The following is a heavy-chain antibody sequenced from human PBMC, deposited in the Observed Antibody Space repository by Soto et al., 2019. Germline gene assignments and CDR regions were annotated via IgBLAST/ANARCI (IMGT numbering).Heavy chain of an antibody. CDR3: ATLIKTYYDDSSGYPQDY. CDR1: RFKFSDYS. Sequence: SLRLSCAASRFKFSDYSMNWVRQAPGKGLEWVSSISPRSAYIHYADAVKGRFIISRDDGKNALILQMNSLRAEDTAVYYCATLIKTYYDDSSGYPQDYWGQGTLVTVSS. D-gene: IGHD3-22*01. CDR2: ISPRSAYI. J-gene: IGHJ4*02. V-gene: IGHV3-21*01.